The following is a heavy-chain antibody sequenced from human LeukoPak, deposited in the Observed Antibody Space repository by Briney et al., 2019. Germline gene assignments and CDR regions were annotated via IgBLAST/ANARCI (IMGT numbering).Heavy chain of an antibody. V-gene: IGHV3-30*04. J-gene: IGHJ4*02. CDR3: ARTIDGDYDILTGYPDY. Sequence: PGGSLRLSCAASGFTFSSYAMHGVRQAPGKGLEWVAVISYDGSNKYYADSEKGRFTISRDNSKNTLYLQMNSLRAEDTAVYYCARTIDGDYDILTGYPDYWGQGTLVTVSS. CDR1: GFTFSSYA. CDR2: ISYDGSNK. D-gene: IGHD3-9*01.